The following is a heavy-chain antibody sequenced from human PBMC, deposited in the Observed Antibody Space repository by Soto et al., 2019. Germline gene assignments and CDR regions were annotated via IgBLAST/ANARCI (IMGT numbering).Heavy chain of an antibody. D-gene: IGHD6-13*01. CDR3: ARPHTSSWTYFDS. CDR2: ISSGGNT. V-gene: IGHV3-66*01. Sequence: EVPLVESGGGLVQPGGSLRLSCAASGFTVSSNYMSWVRQAPGNGLEWVSVISSGGNTYYAGSVKGRFTISRDNSKDTLYLQMSSLRAEDTAVYYCARPHTSSWTYFDSWGQGTLVTVSS. J-gene: IGHJ4*02. CDR1: GFTVSSNY.